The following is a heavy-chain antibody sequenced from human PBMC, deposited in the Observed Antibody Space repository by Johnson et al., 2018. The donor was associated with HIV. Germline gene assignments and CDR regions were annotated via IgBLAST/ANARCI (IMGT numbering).Heavy chain of an antibody. CDR2: ITGSGGST. Sequence: VQLVESGGDLVQPGGSLRLSCAASGFTFSSYAMSWVRQAPGKGLEWVSSITGSGGSTYYADSVKGRCTISRDNSKNTLYLQMNSLRAEDTAVYYCAKDQYCTGGVCYSGAFDIWGQGTMVTVSS. V-gene: IGHV3-23*04. J-gene: IGHJ3*02. CDR1: GFTFSSYA. CDR3: AKDQYCTGGVCYSGAFDI. D-gene: IGHD2-8*02.